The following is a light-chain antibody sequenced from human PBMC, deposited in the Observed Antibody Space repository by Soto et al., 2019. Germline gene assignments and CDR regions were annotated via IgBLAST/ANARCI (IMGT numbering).Light chain of an antibody. CDR3: QQYNDWPPT. V-gene: IGKV3-15*01. J-gene: IGKJ1*01. CDR1: QSVRSN. Sequence: EIVMTQSPATLSASPGERATLSCRASQSVRSNLAWYQQKPGQAPRLLIYGASTRATGIPARFSGSGSGTEFTLSIGGLQSEDFAVYYCQQYNDWPPTFGQGTKV. CDR2: GAS.